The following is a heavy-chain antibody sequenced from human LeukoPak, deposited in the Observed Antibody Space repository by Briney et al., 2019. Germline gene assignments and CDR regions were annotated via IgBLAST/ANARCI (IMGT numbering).Heavy chain of an antibody. CDR1: GFTFSSYA. CDR2: ISGSGGST. CDR3: ARGLAVAGSSWFDP. Sequence: AGGSLRLSCAASGFTFSSYAMSWVRQAPGKGLEWVSAISGSGGSTYYADSVKGRFTISRDNAKNTLYLQLDSLRAEDTAVYYCARGLAVAGSSWFDPWGQGTLVSVSS. D-gene: IGHD6-19*01. V-gene: IGHV3-23*01. J-gene: IGHJ5*02.